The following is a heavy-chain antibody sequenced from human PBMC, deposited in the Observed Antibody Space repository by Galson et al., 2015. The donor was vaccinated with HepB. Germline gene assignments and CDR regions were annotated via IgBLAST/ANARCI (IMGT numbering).Heavy chain of an antibody. Sequence: ETLSLTCAVYGGSFSGYYWSWIRQPPGKGLEWIGEINHSGSTNYNPSLKSRVTISVDTSKNQSSLKLSSVTAADTAVYYCAGVLGTTGTQYFDYWGQGTLVTVSS. D-gene: IGHD1-1*01. CDR3: AGVLGTTGTQYFDY. V-gene: IGHV4-34*01. J-gene: IGHJ4*02. CDR2: INHSGST. CDR1: GGSFSGYY.